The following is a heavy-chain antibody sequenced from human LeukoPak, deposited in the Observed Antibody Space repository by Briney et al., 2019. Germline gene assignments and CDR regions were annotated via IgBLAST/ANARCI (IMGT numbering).Heavy chain of an antibody. CDR3: ANPLSSGWPNLGLDY. V-gene: IGHV3-23*01. CDR1: GFTFSSYA. CDR2: ISGSGGST. Sequence: GGSLRLSCAASGFTFSSYAMSWVRQAPGKGLEWVSAISGSGGSTYYADSVKGRFTISRDNSKNTLCLQMNSLRAEDTAVYYCANPLSSGWPNLGLDYWGQGTLVTVSS. D-gene: IGHD6-19*01. J-gene: IGHJ4*02.